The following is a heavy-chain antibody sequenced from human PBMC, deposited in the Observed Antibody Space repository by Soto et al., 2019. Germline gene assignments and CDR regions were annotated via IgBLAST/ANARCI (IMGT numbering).Heavy chain of an antibody. CDR1: GFTFSSYE. Sequence: GGSLRLSCAASGFTFSSYEMNWVRQAPGKGLEWVSYISSSGSTIYYADSVKVRFTISRDNDKGSLYLQMNSLRAEDTAVYYCARDSYSWSYPRGLQYFDYWGQGTLVTVSS. CDR3: ARDSYSWSYPRGLQYFDY. V-gene: IGHV3-48*03. J-gene: IGHJ4*02. D-gene: IGHD1-26*01. CDR2: ISSSGSTI.